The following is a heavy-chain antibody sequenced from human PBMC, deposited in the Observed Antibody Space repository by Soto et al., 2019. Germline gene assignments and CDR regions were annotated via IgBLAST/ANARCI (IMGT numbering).Heavy chain of an antibody. V-gene: IGHV3-30*03. J-gene: IGHJ4*02. D-gene: IGHD5-18*01. CDR3: ARGSTAMAYCDY. CDR1: GFTFSSYG. Sequence: QVQLVESGGGVVQPGRSLRLSCAASGFTFSSYGMHWVRQAPGKGLEWVAVISYDGSNKYYADSVKGRFTISRDNSKNKMYLQMNSLRAEDTAVYYCARGSTAMAYCDYWGQGTLVTVSS. CDR2: ISYDGSNK.